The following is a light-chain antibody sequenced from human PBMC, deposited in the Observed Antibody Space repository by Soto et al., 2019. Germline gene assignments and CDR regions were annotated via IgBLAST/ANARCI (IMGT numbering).Light chain of an antibody. V-gene: IGKV1-5*03. CDR1: QSISSW. CDR3: QQLNSYPLT. CDR2: KAS. Sequence: IHMTHSPSTLSASLGDIVAITCRASQSISSWLAWYQQKPGKAPKLLIYKASSLESGVPSRFSGSGSGTEFTLTISSLQPDDFATYYCQQLNSYPLTFGGGTKVDIK. J-gene: IGKJ4*01.